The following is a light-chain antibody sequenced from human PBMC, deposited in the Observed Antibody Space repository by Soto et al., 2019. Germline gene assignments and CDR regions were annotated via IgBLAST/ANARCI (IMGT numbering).Light chain of an antibody. CDR3: QQYDNLPIT. J-gene: IGKJ5*01. Sequence: DIQMTQSPSSLSASVGGRVTITSQASQDISNYLNWYQQKPGKAPKLLIYDASNLETGVPSRFSGSGSGTDFTFTISSLQPEDIATYYCQQYDNLPITFGQGTRLEIK. CDR1: QDISNY. CDR2: DAS. V-gene: IGKV1-33*01.